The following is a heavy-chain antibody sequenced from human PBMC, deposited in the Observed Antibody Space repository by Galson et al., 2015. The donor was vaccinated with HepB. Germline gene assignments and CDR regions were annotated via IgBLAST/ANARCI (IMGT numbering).Heavy chain of an antibody. CDR3: TRLRSPRTTVRQYYHYGLDV. CDR1: GFTFSGFA. CDR2: ISTKANNYAT. J-gene: IGHJ6*02. D-gene: IGHD4-11*01. Sequence: SLRLSCAASGFTFSGFAIHWVRQASGKGLEWVGHISTKANNYATSYAASVQGKFTISRDDSQKTAYLQMTSLKIEDTAMYYCTRLRSPRTTVRQYYHYGLDVWGQGTTVIVSS. V-gene: IGHV3-73*01.